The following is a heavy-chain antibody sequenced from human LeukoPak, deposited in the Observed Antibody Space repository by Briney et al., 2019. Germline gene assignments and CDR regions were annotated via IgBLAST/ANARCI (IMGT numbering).Heavy chain of an antibody. V-gene: IGHV3-48*01. CDR1: GFTFSSYS. CDR2: ISGSGSTI. Sequence: GGSLRLSCAASGFTFSSYSMNWVRQAPGKGLEWVSFISGSGSTIHSADSVKGRFTISRDKAKNSLYLQMNSLRGEDTAVYYCARGRWFDPWGQGTLVTVSS. J-gene: IGHJ5*02. CDR3: ARGRWFDP.